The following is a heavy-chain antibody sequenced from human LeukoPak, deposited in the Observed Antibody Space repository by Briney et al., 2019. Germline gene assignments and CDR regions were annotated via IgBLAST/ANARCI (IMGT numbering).Heavy chain of an antibody. J-gene: IGHJ5*02. Sequence: GGSLRLSCAASGFTFSSYAMHWVRQAPGEGLEWVAVISYDGSNKYYADSVKGRFTISRDNSKNTLYLQMNSLRAEDTAVYYCARDPFQYGDASGWFDPWGQGTLVTVSS. V-gene: IGHV3-30-3*01. CDR3: ARDPFQYGDASGWFDP. D-gene: IGHD4-17*01. CDR2: ISYDGSNK. CDR1: GFTFSSYA.